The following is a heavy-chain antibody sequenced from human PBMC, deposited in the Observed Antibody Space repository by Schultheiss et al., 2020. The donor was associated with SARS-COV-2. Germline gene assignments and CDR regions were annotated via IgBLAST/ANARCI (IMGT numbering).Heavy chain of an antibody. CDR1: GFTFSSYG. CDR2: ISYDGSNK. V-gene: IGHV3-30*12. CDR3: AKSELVVVTTALLDY. D-gene: IGHD3-22*01. J-gene: IGHJ4*02. Sequence: GGSLRLSCAASGFTFSSYGMHWVRQAPGKGLEWVAVISYDGSNKYYADSVKGRFTISRDNSKNTLYLQMNSLRADDTAVYYCAKSELVVVTTALLDYWGQGTLVTVSS.